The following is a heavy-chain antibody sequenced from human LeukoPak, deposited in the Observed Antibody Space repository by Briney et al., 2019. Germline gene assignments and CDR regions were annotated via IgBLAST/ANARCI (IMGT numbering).Heavy chain of an antibody. D-gene: IGHD3/OR15-3a*01. CDR3: TRQTGSGLFILP. V-gene: IGHV4-39*01. Sequence: WVRQAPGKGLEWIGSIYYSGNTYYNASLKSQVSISIDTSKNQFSLRLTSVTAADTAVYYCTRQTGSGLFILPGGQGTLVTVSS. CDR2: IYYSGNT. J-gene: IGHJ4*02.